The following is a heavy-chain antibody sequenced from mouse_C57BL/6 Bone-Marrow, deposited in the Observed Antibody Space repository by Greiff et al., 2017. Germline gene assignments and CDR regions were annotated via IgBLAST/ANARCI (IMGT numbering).Heavy chain of an antibody. Sequence: QVQLQPPGAELVMPGASVKLSCKASGYTFTSYWMHWVKQRPGQGLEWIGEIYPSDSYTNYNHKFKGKATLTVDQSSSTAYMQLSSLTSEDSAVYYSERWDFTWFAYWGQGTLVTVSA. D-gene: IGHD4-1*01. V-gene: IGHV1-69*01. J-gene: IGHJ3*01. CDR1: GYTFTSYW. CDR3: ERWDFTWFAY. CDR2: IYPSDSYT.